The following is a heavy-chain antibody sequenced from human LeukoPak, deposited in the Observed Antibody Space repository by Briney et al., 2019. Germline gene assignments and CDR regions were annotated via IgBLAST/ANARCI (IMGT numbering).Heavy chain of an antibody. J-gene: IGHJ4*02. CDR1: GGSISSYY. CDR3: ARGLTYYDFWSGYSGPVAVDY. V-gene: IGHV4-59*08. Sequence: SETLSLTCTVSGGSISSYYWSWIRQPPGKGLEWIGYIYYSGSTNYNPSLKSRVTISVDTSKNQFSLKLSSVTAADTAVYYCARGLTYYDFWSGYSGPVAVDYWGQGTLVTVSS. CDR2: IYYSGST. D-gene: IGHD3-3*01.